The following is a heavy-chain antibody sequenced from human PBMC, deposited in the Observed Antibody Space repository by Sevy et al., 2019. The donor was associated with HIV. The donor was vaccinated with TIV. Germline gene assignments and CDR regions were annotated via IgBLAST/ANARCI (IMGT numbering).Heavy chain of an antibody. D-gene: IGHD2-15*01. V-gene: IGHV4-59*01. CDR2: IYYSGST. CDR3: ARDHGYCSGGSCYLHFDY. Sequence: SETLSLTCTVSGGSISSYYWSWIRQPPGKGLEWIGSIYYSGSTNYNPSLKSRVTISVDTSKNQFSLKLSSVTAADTAVYYCARDHGYCSGGSCYLHFDYWGQGTLVTVSS. J-gene: IGHJ4*02. CDR1: GGSISSYY.